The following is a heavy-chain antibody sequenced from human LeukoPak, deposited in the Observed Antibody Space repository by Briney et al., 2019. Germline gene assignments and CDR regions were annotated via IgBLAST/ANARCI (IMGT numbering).Heavy chain of an antibody. CDR1: GYTFTSYD. D-gene: IGHD3-3*01. CDR2: MNPDSGNT. J-gene: IGHJ4*02. V-gene: IGHV1-8*03. CDR3: ATATQFYYDFWSGYYVGNDF. Sequence: GASVNVSCKASGYTFTSYDINWVRQATGQGLEWMGWMNPDSGNTDYAQRFQGRVTITRNTSISTAYMELSSLSSEDTAVYYCATATQFYYDFWSGYYVGNDFWGQGTLVTVSS.